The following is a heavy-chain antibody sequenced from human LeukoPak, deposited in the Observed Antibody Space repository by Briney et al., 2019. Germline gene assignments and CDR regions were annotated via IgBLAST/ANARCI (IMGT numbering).Heavy chain of an antibody. CDR3: ALSARDIVVVPGA. CDR1: GGSFSGYY. CDR2: INHSGST. V-gene: IGHV4-34*01. J-gene: IGHJ4*02. D-gene: IGHD2-2*01. Sequence: SETLSLTCAVYGGSFSGYYWSWIRQPPGKGLEWIGEINHSGSTNYNPSLKSRVTISVDTSKNQFSLKLSSVTAADTAVYYCALSARDIVVVPGAWGQGTLVTVSS.